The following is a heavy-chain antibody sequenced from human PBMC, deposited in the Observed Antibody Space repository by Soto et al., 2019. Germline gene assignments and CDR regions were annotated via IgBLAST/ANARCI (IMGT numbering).Heavy chain of an antibody. D-gene: IGHD3-10*01. Sequence: EVQLVESGGGWVQPGGSLRLSCAASGFTFSSYWMSWVRQAPGKGLEWVANIKQDGSEKYYVDSVKGRFTISRDNAKNSLYLQMNSLRAEDMAVYYCARGAYYYGAGSYYSLDYWGQGTLVTVSS. J-gene: IGHJ4*02. V-gene: IGHV3-7*03. CDR3: ARGAYYYGAGSYYSLDY. CDR1: GFTFSSYW. CDR2: IKQDGSEK.